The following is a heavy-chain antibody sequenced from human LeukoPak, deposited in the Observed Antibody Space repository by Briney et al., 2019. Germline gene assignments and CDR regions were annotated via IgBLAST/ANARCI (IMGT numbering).Heavy chain of an antibody. V-gene: IGHV3-30*18. J-gene: IGHJ4*02. CDR1: GFTFSSYG. CDR3: AKGRTASY. D-gene: IGHD6-25*01. Sequence: PGRSLRLSCAASGFTFSSYGMHWVRQAPGKGLEWVAVISYDGSNKYYADSVKGRFTISRDNSKNTLYLQMNSLRAEDTAVYYCAKGRTASYWGQGTLVTVSS. CDR2: ISYDGSNK.